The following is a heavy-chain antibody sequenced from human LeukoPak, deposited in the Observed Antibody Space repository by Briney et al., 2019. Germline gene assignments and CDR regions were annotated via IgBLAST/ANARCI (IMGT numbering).Heavy chain of an antibody. CDR2: ISWDGGST. V-gene: IGHV3-43D*03. J-gene: IGHJ2*01. Sequence: GGSLRLSCAASGFTFDDYAMHWVRQAPGKGLEWVSLISWDGGSTYYADSVKGRFTISRDNSKNSLYLQMNSLRAEDTALYYCAKRHSSSWPWGGYFDLWGRGTLVTVSS. CDR1: GFTFDDYA. CDR3: AKRHSSSWPWGGYFDL. D-gene: IGHD6-13*01.